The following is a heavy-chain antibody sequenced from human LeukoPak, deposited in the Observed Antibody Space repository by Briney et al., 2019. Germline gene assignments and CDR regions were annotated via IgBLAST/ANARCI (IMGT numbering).Heavy chain of an antibody. CDR1: GASISGSGYY. CDR3: AREDIVATILDY. D-gene: IGHD5-12*01. J-gene: IGHJ4*02. V-gene: IGHV4-39*07. Sequence: SETLSLTCTVSGASISGSGYYWGWIRQPPGKGLEWIGSIYSSGSTYYNASLQSRVTISIETSKNQISLRLSSVTAADTAVYYCAREDIVATILDYWGQGTLVTVSS. CDR2: IYSSGST.